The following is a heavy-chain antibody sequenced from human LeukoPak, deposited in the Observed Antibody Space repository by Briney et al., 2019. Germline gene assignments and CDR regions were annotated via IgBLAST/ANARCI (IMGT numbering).Heavy chain of an antibody. Sequence: PGGSLRLSCTVSGFTVSSNSMSWVRQAPGKGLEWVSFIYSGTVHYSDSVKGRFTISRDNSKNTLYLQMNSLRAEDTAVYYCAKDHYDYVWGSYRFDYWGQGTLVTVSS. D-gene: IGHD3-16*02. CDR3: AKDHYDYVWGSYRFDY. V-gene: IGHV3-53*01. J-gene: IGHJ4*02. CDR2: IYSGTV. CDR1: GFTVSSNS.